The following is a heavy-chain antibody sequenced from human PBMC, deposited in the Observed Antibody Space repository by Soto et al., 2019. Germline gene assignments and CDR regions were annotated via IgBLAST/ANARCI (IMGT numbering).Heavy chain of an antibody. Sequence: EVQLLESGGGLVQPGGSLRLSCAASGFTFSSYAMSWVRQAPGKGLEWVSAISGSGGSTYYADSVKGRFTISRDNSKNPLYLQMNSLRAEDTAVYYCAKGRGGGWQNFDYWGQGTLVTVSS. CDR3: AKGRGGGWQNFDY. CDR1: GFTFSSYA. CDR2: ISGSGGST. D-gene: IGHD6-19*01. J-gene: IGHJ4*02. V-gene: IGHV3-23*01.